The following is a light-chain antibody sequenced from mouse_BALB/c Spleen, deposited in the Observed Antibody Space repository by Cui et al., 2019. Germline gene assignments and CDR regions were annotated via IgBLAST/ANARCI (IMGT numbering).Light chain of an antibody. V-gene: IGKV4-55*01. Sequence: QIVLTQSPAIMSASPGEKVTMTCSASSSVSCMYWYQQTPGSSPRLLIYDTSHLASGVPVRFSGSGSGTSYSLTISRMEAEDAATYYCQQWSSYPFTFGSGTKLEIK. CDR1: SSVSC. CDR3: QQWSSYPFT. J-gene: IGKJ4*01. CDR2: DTS.